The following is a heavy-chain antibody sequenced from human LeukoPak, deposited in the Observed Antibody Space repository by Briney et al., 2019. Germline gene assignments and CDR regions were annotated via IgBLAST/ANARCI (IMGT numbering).Heavy chain of an antibody. CDR2: IYSGGST. CDR3: AREMATTPYYYYGMDV. J-gene: IGHJ6*02. D-gene: IGHD5-24*01. V-gene: IGHV3-66*02. CDR1: GFTVSSNY. Sequence: GGSLRLSCAASGFTVSSNYMSWVRQAPGKGLEWVSVIYSGGSTYYADPVKGRFTISRDNSKNTLYLQMNSLRAEDTAVYYCAREMATTPYYYYGMDVWGQGTTVTVSS.